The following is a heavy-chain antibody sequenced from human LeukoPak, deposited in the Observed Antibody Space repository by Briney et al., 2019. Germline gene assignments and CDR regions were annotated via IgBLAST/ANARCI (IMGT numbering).Heavy chain of an antibody. V-gene: IGHV1-8*01. J-gene: IGHJ6*03. CDR1: GYTFTSYD. CDR2: MNPNSGNT. Sequence: ASVKVSCKVSGYTFTSYDINWVRQATGQGLEWMGWMNPNSGNTGFAQKFQGRVTMTRNTSISTAYMELSSLRSEDTAVYYCARGPTQVVVLGYYYMDVWGKGTTVTVSS. D-gene: IGHD2-2*01. CDR3: ARGPTQVVVLGYYYMDV.